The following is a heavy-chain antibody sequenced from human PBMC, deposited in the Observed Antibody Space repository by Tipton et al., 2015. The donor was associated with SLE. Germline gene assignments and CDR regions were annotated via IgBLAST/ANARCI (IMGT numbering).Heavy chain of an antibody. V-gene: IGHV1-2*02. CDR2: INPNSGGT. CDR3: TTDVGGSTSHRRDF. Sequence: QLVQSGAEVKKPGASVKVSCKASGYTFIGYFMHWVRQAPGQGLEWMGWINPNSGGTNYAQKFQGRVTMTRDTSISTAYMELSRLRSDDTAIYYCTTDVGGSTSHRRDFWGQGTLVTVSS. J-gene: IGHJ4*02. CDR1: GYTFIGYF. D-gene: IGHD1-26*01.